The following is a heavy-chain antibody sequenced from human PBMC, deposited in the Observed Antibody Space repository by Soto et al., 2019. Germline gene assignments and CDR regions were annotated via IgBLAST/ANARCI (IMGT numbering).Heavy chain of an antibody. J-gene: IGHJ4*02. CDR3: AREVQVHTPAFVY. CDR2: ISPMFGAA. D-gene: IGHD3-10*01. V-gene: IGHV1-69*19. Sequence: QVQLVQSGAEMKKPGSSVKVSCQSSGGTFNTYAMNWVRQAPGQGPEWMGDISPMFGAANYAPKFQGRVTITADESTGTSYMQLSSLTPENTPLYFCAREVQVHTPAFVYWGQGTLVTVSS. CDR1: GGTFNTYA.